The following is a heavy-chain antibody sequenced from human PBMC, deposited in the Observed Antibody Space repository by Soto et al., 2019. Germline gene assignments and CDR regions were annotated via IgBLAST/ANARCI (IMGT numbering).Heavy chain of an antibody. CDR2: IIPIFGTA. Sequence: SVKVSCKASGGTFSSYAISWVRQAPGQGLEWMGGIIPIFGTANYAQKFQGRVTITADESTSTAYMELSSLRSEDTAVYYCARLAYCSGGSCYSARAYYYGMDVWGQGTTVTVS. V-gene: IGHV1-69*13. CDR1: GGTFSSYA. D-gene: IGHD2-15*01. J-gene: IGHJ6*02. CDR3: ARLAYCSGGSCYSARAYYYGMDV.